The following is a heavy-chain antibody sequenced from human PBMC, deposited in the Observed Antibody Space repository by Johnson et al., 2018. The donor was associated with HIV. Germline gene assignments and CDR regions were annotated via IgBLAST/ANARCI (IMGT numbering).Heavy chain of an antibody. V-gene: IGHV3-NL1*01. CDR2: IYSGGHT. CDR1: GFTFSSYA. J-gene: IGHJ3*02. Sequence: QVQLVESGGGVVQPGRSLRLSCAASGFTFSSYAMHWVRQAPGKGLEWVSVIYSGGHTYYTDSVQGRFTISRDNSKNTLYLQMNSLRAEDTAVYYCARDSSSSVGAFDIWGQGTLVTVSS. D-gene: IGHD6-13*01. CDR3: ARDSSSSVGAFDI.